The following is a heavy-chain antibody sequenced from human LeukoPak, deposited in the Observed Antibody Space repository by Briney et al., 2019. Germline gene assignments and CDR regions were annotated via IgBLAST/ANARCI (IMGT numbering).Heavy chain of an antibody. CDR3: ATSFRAVNWFDP. D-gene: IGHD3-10*01. Sequence: ASLKVSCKASGYTFTRYYMNWVRQAPGQGLEWMGIINPSGSSPNYAQKFQGRVTMTRDTSTSTIYMEVSSLRSEDTAVYYCATSFRAVNWFDPWGQGTLVTVSS. CDR2: INPSGSSP. J-gene: IGHJ5*02. V-gene: IGHV1-46*01. CDR1: GYTFTRYY.